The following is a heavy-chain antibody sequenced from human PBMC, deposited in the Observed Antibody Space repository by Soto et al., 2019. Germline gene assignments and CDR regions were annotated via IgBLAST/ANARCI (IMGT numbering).Heavy chain of an antibody. J-gene: IGHJ4*02. CDR1: GFTFTTTW. V-gene: IGHV3-7*05. Sequence: VQLVESGGGLVHPGGSLRLSCAASGFTFTTTWMNWVRQSPGRGLEWVANIKPDGSEKSYVDSVKGRFTISRDNAKNSVFLQMNSLRVEDTAVYYCARDRSYGYFDFWGQGILVTVSS. D-gene: IGHD4-17*01. CDR3: ARDRSYGYFDF. CDR2: IKPDGSEK.